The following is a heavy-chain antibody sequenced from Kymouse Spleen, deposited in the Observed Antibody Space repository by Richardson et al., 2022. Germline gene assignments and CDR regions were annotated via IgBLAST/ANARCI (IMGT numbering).Heavy chain of an antibody. D-gene: IGHD3-10*01. V-gene: IGHV3-23*04. CDR3: AKWYYYGSGSYSSGMDV. CDR2: ISGSGGST. J-gene: IGHJ6*02. Sequence: EVQLVESGGGLVQPGGSLRLSCAASGFTFSSYAMSWVRQAPGKGLEWVSAISGSGGSTYYADSVKGRFTISRDNSKNTLYLQMNSLRAEDTAVYYCAKWYYYGSGSYSSGMDVWGQGTTVTVSS. CDR1: GFTFSSYA.